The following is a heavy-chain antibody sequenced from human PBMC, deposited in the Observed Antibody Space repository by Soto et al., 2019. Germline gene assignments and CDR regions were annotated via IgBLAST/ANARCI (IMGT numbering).Heavy chain of an antibody. D-gene: IGHD3-3*01. CDR2: IIPIFGTA. J-gene: IGHJ4*02. CDR1: GGTFSSYA. CDR3: ARSITIFGVVISSYYCEY. V-gene: IGHV1-69*06. Sequence: GASVKVSCKASGGTFSSYAISWVRQAPGQGLEWMGGIIPIFGTANYAQKFQGRVTITADKSTSTAYMELSSLRSEDTAVYYCARSITIFGVVISSYYCEYWGEGNLVNVSS.